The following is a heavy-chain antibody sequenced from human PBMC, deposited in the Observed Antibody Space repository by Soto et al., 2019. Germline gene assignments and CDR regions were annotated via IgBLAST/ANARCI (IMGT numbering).Heavy chain of an antibody. J-gene: IGHJ6*02. D-gene: IGHD2-2*01. CDR2: INPSGGST. CDR3: ARDIVVVPAANTDYGMDV. V-gene: IGHV1-46*01. CDR1: GYTFTSYY. Sequence: QVQLVQSGAEVKKPGASVKVSCKASGYTFTSYYMHWVRQAPGQGLEWMGIINPSGGSTSYAQKFQGRVTTTRDTSTSTVYMELSSLRSEDTAVYYCARDIVVVPAANTDYGMDVWGQGTTVTVSS.